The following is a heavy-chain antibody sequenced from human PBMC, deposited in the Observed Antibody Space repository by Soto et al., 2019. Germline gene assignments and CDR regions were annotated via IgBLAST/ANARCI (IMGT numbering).Heavy chain of an antibody. CDR3: ARPSIAVAGITYAFHI. CDR2: IYYSGST. D-gene: IGHD6-19*01. CDR1: GGSISSSSYY. Sequence: QLQLQESGPGLVKPSETLSLTCTVSGGSISSSSYYWGWIRQPPGKGLEWIGSIYYSGSTYYNPSLNCRVTMAVETSKNQYCLKLSSVTDTDTAVYLCARPSIAVAGITYAFHIWGQGTMVTGSS. V-gene: IGHV4-39*01. J-gene: IGHJ3*02.